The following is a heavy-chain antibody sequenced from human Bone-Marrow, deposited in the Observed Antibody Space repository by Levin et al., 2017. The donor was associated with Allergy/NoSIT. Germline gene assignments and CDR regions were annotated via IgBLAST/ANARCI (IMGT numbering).Heavy chain of an antibody. Sequence: MASETLSLTCTVSGVSIHNGDYYWSWIRQPPGKGLEWIGFIYFSGSTYYNPSSGTTYYNPSLRSRVTISIDTSKNQFSLKLTSVPAADTAVYFCASEEGRSNDYAYDRWGQGTLVTVSS. V-gene: IGHV4-30-4*01. CDR2: IYFSGSTYYNPSSGTT. CDR3: ASEEGRSNDYAYDR. CDR1: GVSIHNGDYY. J-gene: IGHJ5*02. D-gene: IGHD3-16*01.